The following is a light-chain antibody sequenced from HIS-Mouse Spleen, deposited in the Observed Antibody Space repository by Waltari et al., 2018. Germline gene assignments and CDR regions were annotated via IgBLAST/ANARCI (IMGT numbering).Light chain of an antibody. CDR1: SSNIGSNT. Sequence: QSVLTQPPSASGTPGQRVTISCSGSSSNIGSNTVNWYQQHPGPAPKLPIYSNNQRPSGVPDRFSGSKSGTSASLAISGLQSEDEADYYCAAWDDSLNGWVFGGGTKLTVL. CDR3: AAWDDSLNGWV. CDR2: SNN. V-gene: IGLV1-44*01. J-gene: IGLJ3*02.